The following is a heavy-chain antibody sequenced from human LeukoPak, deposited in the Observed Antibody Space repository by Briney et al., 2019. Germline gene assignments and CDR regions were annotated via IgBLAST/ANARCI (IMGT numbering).Heavy chain of an antibody. CDR1: GFTFSDYY. D-gene: IGHD3-10*01. CDR2: ISSSGSTI. CDR3: AAREVYYYGSGSSGGIDY. J-gene: IGHJ4*02. Sequence: GGSMRLSCAASGFTFSDYYMSWIRQAPGKGLEWVSYISSSGSTIYYAGSVKGRFTISRDNAKNSLYLQMNSLRAEDTAVYYCAAREVYYYGSGSSGGIDYWGQGTLVTVSS. V-gene: IGHV3-11*01.